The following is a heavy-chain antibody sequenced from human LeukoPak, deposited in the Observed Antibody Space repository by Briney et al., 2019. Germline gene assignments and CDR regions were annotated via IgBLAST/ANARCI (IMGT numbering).Heavy chain of an antibody. D-gene: IGHD1-26*01. Sequence: PSETLSLTCAVYGGSFSGYYWSWIRQPPGKGLEWIGEINHSGSTNYNPSLKSRVTISVDTSKNQFSLKLSSVTAADTAVYYCARGLSSGRKKFDYWGQGTLVTVSS. CDR2: INHSGST. V-gene: IGHV4-34*01. J-gene: IGHJ4*02. CDR1: GGSFSGYY. CDR3: ARGLSSGRKKFDY.